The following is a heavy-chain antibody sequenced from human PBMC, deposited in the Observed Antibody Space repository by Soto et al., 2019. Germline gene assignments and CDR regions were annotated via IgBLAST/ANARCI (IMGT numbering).Heavy chain of an antibody. V-gene: IGHV3-11*01. J-gene: IGHJ5*02. CDR2: ITSSGSTI. CDR1: GFTFSDYY. CDR3: ARQGHDYGDYDLGGDWFDP. D-gene: IGHD4-17*01. Sequence: QVQLVDSGGGLVKPGGSLRLSCAASGFTFSDYYMSWIRQAPGKGLEWVSYITSSGSTIYYADSVKGRFTISRDNAKNSLYLQMNSLRAEDTAVYYCARQGHDYGDYDLGGDWFDPWGQGTLVPVSS.